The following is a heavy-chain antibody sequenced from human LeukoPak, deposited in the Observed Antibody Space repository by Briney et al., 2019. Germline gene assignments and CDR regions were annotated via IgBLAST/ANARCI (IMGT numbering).Heavy chain of an antibody. J-gene: IGHJ4*02. D-gene: IGHD5-24*01. Sequence: GGSLRLSCAASGFILSSNWMTWVCQAPGKGLEWVASIKQDGSDKYYVDSVKGRFTISRDNAKNSLYLQMNSLRAEDTAVYYCAREARERGGFDYWGQGALVTVSS. V-gene: IGHV3-7*01. CDR2: IKQDGSDK. CDR3: AREARERGGFDY. CDR1: GFILSSNW.